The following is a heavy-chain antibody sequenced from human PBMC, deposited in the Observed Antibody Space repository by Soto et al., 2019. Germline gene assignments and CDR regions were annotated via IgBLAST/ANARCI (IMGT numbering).Heavy chain of an antibody. V-gene: IGHV1-69*13. J-gene: IGHJ4*02. CDR2: IIPVFGRP. CDR3: AREYYYDSSGYSPFFDY. Sequence: ASVKVSCKASGGTFSSFGISWVRQAPGQGLEWMGGIIPVFGRPNYAQKFQGRATITADESTSTAYMELSSLRSEDTAVYYCAREYYYDSSGYSPFFDYWGQGTLVTVSS. D-gene: IGHD3-22*01. CDR1: GGTFSSFG.